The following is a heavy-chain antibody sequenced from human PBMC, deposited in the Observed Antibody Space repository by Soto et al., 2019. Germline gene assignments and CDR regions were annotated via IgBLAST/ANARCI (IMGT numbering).Heavy chain of an antibody. CDR1: GCTFTGYY. CDR3: ARDRKDYDFWSGYYRPYYYYGMDV. V-gene: IGHV1-2*04. Sequence: ASVKVSCKASGCTFTGYYMHWVRQAPGQGLEWMGWINPNSGGTNYAQKFQGWVTMTRDTSISTAYMELSRLRSDDTAVYYCARDRKDYDFWSGYYRPYYYYGMDVWGQGTTVTVSS. CDR2: INPNSGGT. J-gene: IGHJ6*02. D-gene: IGHD3-3*01.